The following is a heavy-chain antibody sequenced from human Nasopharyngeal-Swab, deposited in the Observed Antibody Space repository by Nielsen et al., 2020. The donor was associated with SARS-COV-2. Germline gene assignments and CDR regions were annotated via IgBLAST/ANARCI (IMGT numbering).Heavy chain of an antibody. D-gene: IGHD7-27*01. CDR2: IYSGGST. J-gene: IGHJ4*02. CDR3: ARVKTGDFDY. Sequence: GESLKISCAASGFTVSSNYMSWVRQAPGKGLEWVSVIYSGGSTYYADSVKGRFIISRDNSKNTLYLQMNSLRAEDTAVYYCARVKTGDFDYWGQGTLVTVSS. V-gene: IGHV3-53*01. CDR1: GFTVSSNY.